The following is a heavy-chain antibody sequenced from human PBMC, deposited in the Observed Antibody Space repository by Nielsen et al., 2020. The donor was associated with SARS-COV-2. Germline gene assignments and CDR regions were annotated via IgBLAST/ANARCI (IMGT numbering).Heavy chain of an antibody. CDR3: ARVEAAAGYSATGEPLFDY. CDR1: GGSFSGYY. D-gene: IGHD6-13*01. CDR2: INDSGST. J-gene: IGHJ4*02. Sequence: SETLSLTCGVHGGSFSGYYWNWIRQTPGKGLQWIGEINDSGSTDHNPSLKSRVTMSVDTSKNQFSLTLSSVTAADTAVYYCARVEAAAGYSATGEPLFDYWGQGTLVTVSS. V-gene: IGHV4-34*10.